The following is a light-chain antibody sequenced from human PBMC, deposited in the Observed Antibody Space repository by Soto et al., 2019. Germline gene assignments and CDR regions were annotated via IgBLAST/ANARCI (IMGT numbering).Light chain of an antibody. V-gene: IGKV1-5*01. CDR1: QSISSW. CDR3: QQYNSYSL. Sequence: DIQINQSPSPLSASVGDRLTITCRDSQSISSWLAWYQQKPGKAPKLLIHDATSLESGVPRRFSGSGSGTEFTLTISSLQPDDSANYYYQQYNSYSLFGQGTKVDNK. J-gene: IGKJ1*01. CDR2: DAT.